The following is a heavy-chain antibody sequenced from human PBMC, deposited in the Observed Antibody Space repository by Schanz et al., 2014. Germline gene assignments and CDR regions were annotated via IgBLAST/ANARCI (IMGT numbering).Heavy chain of an antibody. V-gene: IGHV3-30*04. D-gene: IGHD3-22*01. J-gene: IGHJ4*02. Sequence: QVQLVESGGGVVQPGRSLRLSCAASGFTFSSYALHWVRQAPGKGLEWVAFVPFDGSQKFYADSVKGRFTISRDNSKNTLYLQMNSLRAEDTAVYYCAKDRSWDYDSSGYFDYWGQGTLXTVSS. CDR2: VPFDGSQK. CDR1: GFTFSSYA. CDR3: AKDRSWDYDSSGYFDY.